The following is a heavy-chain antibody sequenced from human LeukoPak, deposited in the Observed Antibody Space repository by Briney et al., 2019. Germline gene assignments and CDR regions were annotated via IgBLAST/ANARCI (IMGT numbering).Heavy chain of an antibody. Sequence: GGSLRLSCAASGFTFSDYYMSWIRQAPGKGLEWISYISSNGRTIYCADSVKGRFAISRDNARKSVYLQMNSLRAEDTAIYYCARTQQWLVLGFDPWGQGTLVTVSS. J-gene: IGHJ5*02. V-gene: IGHV3-11*01. CDR1: GFTFSDYY. CDR3: ARTQQWLVLGFDP. CDR2: ISSNGRTI. D-gene: IGHD6-19*01.